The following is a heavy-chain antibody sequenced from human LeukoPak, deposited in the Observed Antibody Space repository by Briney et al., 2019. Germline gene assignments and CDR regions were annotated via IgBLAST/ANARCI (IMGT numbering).Heavy chain of an antibody. J-gene: IGHJ4*02. V-gene: IGHV3-66*02. D-gene: IGHD2-8*01. CDR3: ARTWVMDRAPGSFDY. CDR1: GFTVSSNY. CDR2: IYSGGST. Sequence: PGGSLRLSCAASGFTVSSNYMSWVRQAPGKGLEWVLVIYSGGSTYYADSVKGRFTISRDNSKNTLYLQMNSLRAEDTAVYYCARTWVMDRAPGSFDYWGQGTLVTVSS.